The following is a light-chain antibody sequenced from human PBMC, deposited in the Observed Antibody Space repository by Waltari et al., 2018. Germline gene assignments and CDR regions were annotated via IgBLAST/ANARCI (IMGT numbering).Light chain of an antibody. Sequence: EIVLTQPPGTLPLSPGERATLSCRATQSVSSNSLAWYRQKPGQAPSLLIYGASSRATGIPDRFSGSGSGTDFTLTISRLEPEDFAVYYCQEYGRSPRYSFGQGTKVEIK. CDR1: QSVSSNS. V-gene: IGKV3-20*01. J-gene: IGKJ2*03. CDR2: GAS. CDR3: QEYGRSPRYS.